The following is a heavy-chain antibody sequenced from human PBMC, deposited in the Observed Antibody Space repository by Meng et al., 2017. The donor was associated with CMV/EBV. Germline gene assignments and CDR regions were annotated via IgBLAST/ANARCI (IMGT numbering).Heavy chain of an antibody. D-gene: IGHD1/OR15-1a*01. CDR3: ARGRLTGTTLYYGMDV. CDR2: ICGYNANT. J-gene: IGHJ6*02. V-gene: IGHV1-18*01. CDR1: GYTFTTFG. Sequence: ASVKVSCKASGYTFTTFGISWVRQAPGQGLEWMGWICGYNANTKYAQKFQGRVTMTTDTSTSTAYMELRSLRSDDTAVYYCARGRLTGTTLYYGMDVWGQGTTVTVSS.